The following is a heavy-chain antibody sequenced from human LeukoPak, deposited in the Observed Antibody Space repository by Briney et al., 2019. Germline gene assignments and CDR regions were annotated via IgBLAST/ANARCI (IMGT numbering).Heavy chain of an antibody. J-gene: IGHJ5*02. CDR1: GFNFSSFW. Sequence: GGSLRLSCAASGFNFSSFWMTWVRQIPGKGLMWVSRINPDGSGTNYADSVKGRFTISRDNSKNTLYLQMNSLRAEDTAVYYCAKDGSSGYINWFDPWGQGTLVTVSS. D-gene: IGHD3-22*01. V-gene: IGHV3-74*01. CDR3: AKDGSSGYINWFDP. CDR2: INPDGSGT.